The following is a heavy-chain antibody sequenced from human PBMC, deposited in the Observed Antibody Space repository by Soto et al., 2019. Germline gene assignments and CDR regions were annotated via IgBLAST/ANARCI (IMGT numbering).Heavy chain of an antibody. CDR2: IVPVFGRP. D-gene: IGHD5-12*01. CDR1: GGSFSNFG. J-gene: IGHJ4*02. CDR3: AREGSGYNF. V-gene: IGHV1-69*13. Sequence: SVKVSCKASGGSFSNFGISGVLRSPGQWLEGMGGIVPVFGRPNYAQRFRGRLTITADESTSTGYMELISLRSDDTAVYYCAREGSGYNFWGQGTQVTVSS.